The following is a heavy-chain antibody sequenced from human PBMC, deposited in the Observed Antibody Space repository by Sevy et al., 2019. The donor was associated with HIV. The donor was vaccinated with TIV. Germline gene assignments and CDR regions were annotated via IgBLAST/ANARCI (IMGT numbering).Heavy chain of an antibody. CDR1: GFTFSSHG. CDR2: IGFDGSHK. D-gene: IGHD6-19*01. CDR3: ANSVAGDFDY. V-gene: IGHV3-30*02. Sequence: GGSLRLSCAASGFTFSSHGMHWVRQAPGEGLEWVAFIGFDGSHKYYTESVKGRFTISRDNSKNTLYLQMNSLRLEDTAVYYCANSVAGDFDYWGQGTLVTVSS. J-gene: IGHJ4*02.